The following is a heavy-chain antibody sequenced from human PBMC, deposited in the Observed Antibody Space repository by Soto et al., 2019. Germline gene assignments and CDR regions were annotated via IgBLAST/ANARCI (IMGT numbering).Heavy chain of an antibody. CDR1: GFTFSSSG. CDR3: AKEFHSWNYFDY. Sequence: QVQLVESGGGVVQPGRSLRLSCAASGFTFSSSGMHWVRQAPGKGLEWVAVISYDGSNKFYADSVKGRFTISRDNFRNTLYLQMNNLRAEDTAVYYCAKEFHSWNYFDYWGQGTLVTVSS. V-gene: IGHV3-30*18. CDR2: ISYDGSNK. D-gene: IGHD1-20*01. J-gene: IGHJ4*02.